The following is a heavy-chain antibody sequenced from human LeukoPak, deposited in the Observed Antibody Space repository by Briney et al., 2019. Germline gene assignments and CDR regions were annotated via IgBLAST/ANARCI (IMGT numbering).Heavy chain of an antibody. D-gene: IGHD3-10*01. V-gene: IGHV3-7*03. CDR3: ARVLQGEYYYGSGSWTNPNWFDP. CDR1: GFTFTTYW. J-gene: IGHJ5*02. Sequence: PGGSLRLSCAASGFTFTTYWMSWVRQAPGKGLEWVAKINQDGTEKYYVDSVKGRFTISRDNSKNTLYLQMNSLRAEDTALYYCARVLQGEYYYGSGSWTNPNWFDPWGQGTLVTVSS. CDR2: INQDGTEK.